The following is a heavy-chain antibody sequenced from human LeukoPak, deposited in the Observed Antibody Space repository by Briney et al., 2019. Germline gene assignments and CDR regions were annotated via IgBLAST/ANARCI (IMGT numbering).Heavy chain of an antibody. D-gene: IGHD3-10*01. Sequence: PGGSLRLSCAASGFTFSSYSMNWVRQAPGKGLEWVSSISSSSSYIYYADSVKGRFTISRDNAKNSLYLQMNSLRVEDTAVYYCARESSITMVRGPAPGTFDYWGQGTLVTVSS. CDR3: ARESSITMVRGPAPGTFDY. V-gene: IGHV3-21*01. J-gene: IGHJ4*02. CDR1: GFTFSSYS. CDR2: ISSSSSYI.